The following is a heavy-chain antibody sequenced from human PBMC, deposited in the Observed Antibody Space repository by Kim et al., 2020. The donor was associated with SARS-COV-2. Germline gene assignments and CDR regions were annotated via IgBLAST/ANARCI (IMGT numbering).Heavy chain of an antibody. V-gene: IGHV4-39*01. Sequence: SETLSLTCTVSGGSISSSSYYWGWIRQPPGKGLEWIGSIYYSGSTYYNPSLKSRVTISVDTSKNQFSLKLSSVTAADTAVYYCARHVVFDGGSGSYYGLDTKNRGYYYYCYGRDVWGQGTTVTVSS. D-gene: IGHD3-10*01. CDR1: GGSISSSSYY. J-gene: IGHJ6*02. CDR2: IYYSGST. CDR3: ARHVVFDGGSGSYYGLDTKNRGYYYYCYGRDV.